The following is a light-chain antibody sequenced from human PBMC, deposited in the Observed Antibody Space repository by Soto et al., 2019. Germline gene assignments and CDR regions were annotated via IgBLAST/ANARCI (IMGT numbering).Light chain of an antibody. Sequence: EIVLTQSPATLSLSPGERATLSCRASQSVSNYLAWYQQKPGQAPRLLIYDASNRATGTPARCSGSGSGTDFTLTISSLVPEDFAVYYCQQRSNWPRFTFGQGTKVEIK. V-gene: IGKV3-11*01. CDR2: DAS. J-gene: IGKJ2*01. CDR1: QSVSNY. CDR3: QQRSNWPRFT.